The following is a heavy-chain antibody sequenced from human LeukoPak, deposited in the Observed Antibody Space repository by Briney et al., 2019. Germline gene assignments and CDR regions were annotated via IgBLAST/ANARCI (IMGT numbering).Heavy chain of an antibody. CDR2: INHSGST. Sequence: SETLSLTCTVSGGSISSSSYYWGWIRQPPGKGLEWIGEINHSGSTNYNPSLKSRVTISVDTSKNQFSLKLSSVTAADTAVYYGARGRGGFLVPYPWFDPWGQGTLVTVSS. V-gene: IGHV4-39*07. D-gene: IGHD2-2*01. CDR1: GGSISSSSYY. CDR3: ARGRGGFLVPYPWFDP. J-gene: IGHJ5*02.